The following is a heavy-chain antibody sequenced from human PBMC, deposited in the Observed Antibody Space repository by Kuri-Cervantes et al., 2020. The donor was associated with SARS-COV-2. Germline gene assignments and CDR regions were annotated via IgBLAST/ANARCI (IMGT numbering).Heavy chain of an antibody. CDR3: ATDQRYYDSSGYYFGGAFDI. CDR2: FDPEDGET. V-gene: IGHV1-24*01. D-gene: IGHD3-22*01. Sequence: ASVKVSCKVSGYTLTELSMHWVRQAPGKGLEWMGGFDPEDGETIYAQKFQGRVTMTEDTSTDTAYMELSSLRSEDTAVYYCATDQRYYDSSGYYFGGAFDIWGQGTTVTVSS. J-gene: IGHJ3*02. CDR1: GYTLTELS.